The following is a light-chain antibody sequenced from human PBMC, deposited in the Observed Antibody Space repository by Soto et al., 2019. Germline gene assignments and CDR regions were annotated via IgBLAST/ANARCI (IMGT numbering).Light chain of an antibody. V-gene: IGKV1-12*01. CDR3: QQTYSFPCN. J-gene: IGKJ5*01. CDR2: AAS. CDR1: PGISSW. Sequence: DIQMTQSPSSVSASVGDRVTISCRASPGISSWLAWYQQKPGQAPKLLIYAASNLQSGVPSRFSGSGSGTDFNLAISSLQPDDSATSFCQQTYSFPCNFGRGTRLEIK.